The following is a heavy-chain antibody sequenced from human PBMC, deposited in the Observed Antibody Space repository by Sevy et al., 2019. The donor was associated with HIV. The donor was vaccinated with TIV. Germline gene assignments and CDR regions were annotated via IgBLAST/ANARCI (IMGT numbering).Heavy chain of an antibody. CDR1: GYTFGAYY. J-gene: IGHJ4*02. CDR3: VRINFLTYFDY. V-gene: IGHV1-2*06. CDR2: INPKSGDT. Sequence: ASVKLSCKASGYTFGAYYIHWVRQAPGQGLEWMGRINPKSGDTDYAQGFQGRVAMTRDTSISTAYMELNRLTSDDTALYYCVRINFLTYFDYWGQGTLVTVSS.